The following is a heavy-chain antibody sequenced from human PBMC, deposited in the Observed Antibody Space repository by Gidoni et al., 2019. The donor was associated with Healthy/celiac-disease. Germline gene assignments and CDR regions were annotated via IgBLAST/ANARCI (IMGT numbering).Heavy chain of an antibody. Sequence: QLQLQESGPGLVKPSETLSLTCTVSGGSISSSSYYWGWIRQPPGKGLEWIGSIYYSGSTYYNPSLKSRVTISVDTSKNQFSLKLSSVTAADTAVYYCARQIPEFPFDYWGQGTLVTVSS. CDR1: GGSISSSSYY. J-gene: IGHJ4*02. CDR3: ARQIPEFPFDY. V-gene: IGHV4-39*01. D-gene: IGHD3-10*01. CDR2: IYYSGST.